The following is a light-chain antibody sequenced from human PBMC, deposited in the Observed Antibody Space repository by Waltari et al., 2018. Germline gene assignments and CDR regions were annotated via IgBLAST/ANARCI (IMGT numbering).Light chain of an antibody. CDR3: SSYTTRSILL. Sequence: QSALTQPVPVSGSPGQSITISCTGTSSDVGGYNYVAWYQQHPNKAPKVIIYDVANRPFGVSNLFSGSKSGSTASLTISGLQTEDEAYYYCSSYTTRSILLFGGGTKVTVL. J-gene: IGLJ2*01. CDR1: SSDVGGYNY. V-gene: IGLV2-14*03. CDR2: DVA.